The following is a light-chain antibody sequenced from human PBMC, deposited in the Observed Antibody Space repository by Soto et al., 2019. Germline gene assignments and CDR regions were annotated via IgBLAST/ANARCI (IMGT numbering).Light chain of an antibody. Sequence: SYELTQPPSVSVSPGQTASVTCSGNKLGDKYVSWYQQKAGQSPVVVIYQDGKRPSGIPERFSGSNSGNTATLTISGTQAMDEGEYYCAAWDSNTVVLGGGTQLTVL. CDR3: AAWDSNTVV. CDR2: QDG. CDR1: KLGDKY. V-gene: IGLV3-1*01. J-gene: IGLJ2*01.